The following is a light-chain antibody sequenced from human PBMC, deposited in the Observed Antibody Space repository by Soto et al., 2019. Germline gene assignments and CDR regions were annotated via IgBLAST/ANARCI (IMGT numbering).Light chain of an antibody. J-gene: IGKJ5*01. CDR3: QQYGNSPIT. Sequence: EIVLTQSPGTLSLSPGERATLSCRASQSVRSNYLAWYQQKPGQAPRLLIYGASSRATGIPDRFSGSGSGTDFSLTISRLEPEDFAVYYGQQYGNSPITFGQGTRLEIE. CDR2: GAS. V-gene: IGKV3-20*01. CDR1: QSVRSNY.